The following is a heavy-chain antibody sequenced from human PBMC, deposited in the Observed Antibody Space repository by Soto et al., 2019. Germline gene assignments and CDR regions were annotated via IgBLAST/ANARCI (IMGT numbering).Heavy chain of an antibody. J-gene: IGHJ4*02. CDR1: GGTFSSYA. V-gene: IGHV1-69*01. D-gene: IGHD3-22*01. Sequence: QVQLVQSGAEVKKPGSSVKVSCKASGGTFSSYAISWVRQAPGQGPEWMGGMIPIFGTANYAQKFQVRVTITADESTSTAYMELSSLRSEDTAVYYCARSDMEEIVVEDGFDYWGQGTLVTVSS. CDR2: MIPIFGTA. CDR3: ARSDMEEIVVEDGFDY.